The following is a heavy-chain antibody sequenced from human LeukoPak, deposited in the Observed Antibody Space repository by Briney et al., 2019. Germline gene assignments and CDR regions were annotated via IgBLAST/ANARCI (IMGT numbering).Heavy chain of an antibody. V-gene: IGHV3-74*01. Sequence: GGSLRLSCAASGFTFNNYAINWVRQAPGKGLVWVSRINNDGSSASYADSVKGRFTISRDNAKNTLYLQMNSLRAEDTAVYYCAENYYDSRGYFGYWGRGTLVTVSS. CDR3: AENYYDSRGYFGY. CDR2: INNDGSSA. CDR1: GFTFNNYA. J-gene: IGHJ4*02. D-gene: IGHD3-22*01.